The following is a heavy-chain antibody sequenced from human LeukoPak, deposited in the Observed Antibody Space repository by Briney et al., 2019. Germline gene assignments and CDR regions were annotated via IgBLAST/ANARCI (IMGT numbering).Heavy chain of an antibody. V-gene: IGHV3-21*06. CDR3: AREGGNCGGDCYSVYYYYMDV. CDR1: GFTFSSYS. CDR2: ISSSSTYI. Sequence: GGSLRLSCAASGFTFSSYSMNWVRQAPGKGLEWVSSISSSSTYIYYADSVKGRFTISRDNAKNSLYLQMNSLRAEDTAVYYCAREGGNCGGDCYSVYYYYMDVWGKGTTVTISS. J-gene: IGHJ6*03. D-gene: IGHD2-21*02.